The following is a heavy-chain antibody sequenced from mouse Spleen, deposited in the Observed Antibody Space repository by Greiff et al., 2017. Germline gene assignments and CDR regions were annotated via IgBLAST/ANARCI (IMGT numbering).Heavy chain of an antibody. J-gene: IGHJ1*03. CDR1: GYTLTSYW. CDR2: IDPSDSYT. V-gene: IGHV1-69*01. CDR3: ARGYYGSWYFDV. D-gene: IGHD1-1*01. Sequence: VQLQQPGAELVMPGASVKLSCKASGYTLTSYWMHWVKQRPGQGLEWIGEIDPSDSYTNYNQKFKGKATLTVDKSSSTAYMQLSSLTSEDSAVYYCARGYYGSWYFDVWGTGTTVTVSS.